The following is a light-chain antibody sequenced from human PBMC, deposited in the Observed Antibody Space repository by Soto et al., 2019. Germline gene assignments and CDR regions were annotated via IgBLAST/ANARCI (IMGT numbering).Light chain of an antibody. CDR1: TGAVTSDFY. CDR3: MLFYGNDYV. CDR2: STS. V-gene: IGLV7-43*01. Sequence: QAVVTQEPSLTVSPGGTVTLTCTSSTGAVTSDFYPNWFQQKLGQVPRALIYSTSNRHSWTPTRFSGSLLGGAAALTLSGVQPEYEADYYCMLFYGNDYVFGTRTKLTVL. J-gene: IGLJ1*01.